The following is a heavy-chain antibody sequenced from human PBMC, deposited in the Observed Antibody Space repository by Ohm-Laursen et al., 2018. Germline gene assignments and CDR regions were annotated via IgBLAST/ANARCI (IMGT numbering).Heavy chain of an antibody. CDR2: INPNSGT. V-gene: IGHV1-2*02. D-gene: IGHD6-13*01. CDR3: ARGRGPMTTAGSPTHVLDF. J-gene: IGHJ4*02. Sequence: GASVKVSCKASGYSFTGYYIHWVRQAPGQGLEWMGWINPNSGTNYAQKFQGRVTMTRDTSISTAYMELSSLRSEDTAVYYCARGRGPMTTAGSPTHVLDFWGQGSLLTVFS. CDR1: GYSFTGYY.